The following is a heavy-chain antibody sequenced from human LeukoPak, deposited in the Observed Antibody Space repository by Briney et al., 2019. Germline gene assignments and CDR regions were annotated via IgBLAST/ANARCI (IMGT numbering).Heavy chain of an antibody. CDR1: DGSISSSSYS. V-gene: IGHV4-39*01. J-gene: IGHJ4*02. CDR2: IYYSGST. D-gene: IGHD1-26*01. Sequence: SETLSLTCTVSDGSISSSSYSWGWIRQPPGKGLEWIGSIYYSGSTYYNPSLKSRVTISVDTSKNQFSLKLSSVTAADTAVYYCARVVGSYLYYFDYWGQGTLVTVSS. CDR3: ARVVGSYLYYFDY.